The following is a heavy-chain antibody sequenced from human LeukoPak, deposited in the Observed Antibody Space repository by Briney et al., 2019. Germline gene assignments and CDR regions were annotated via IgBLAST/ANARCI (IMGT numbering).Heavy chain of an antibody. CDR3: ARDGGMFDSSGYYDY. CDR2: ISGSGGST. V-gene: IGHV3-23*01. Sequence: GGSLRLSCAASGFTFSSYAMSWVRQAPGKGLEWVSAISGSGGSTYYADSVKGRFTISRDNSKNTLYLQMNSLRAEDTAVYYCARDGGMFDSSGYYDYWGQGTLVTVSS. CDR1: GFTFSSYA. D-gene: IGHD3-22*01. J-gene: IGHJ4*02.